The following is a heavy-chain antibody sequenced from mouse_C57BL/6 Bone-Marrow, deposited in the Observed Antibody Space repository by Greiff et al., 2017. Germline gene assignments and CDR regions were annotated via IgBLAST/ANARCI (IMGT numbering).Heavy chain of an antibody. J-gene: IGHJ1*03. CDR2: IPPNSGST. CDR3: EGWLLPWYFDV. CDR1: GYTFTSSW. V-gene: IGHV1-64*01. Sequence: QVHVKQSGAELVKPGASVKLSCKASGYTFTSSWMPWVTQRPGQGLAWIGMIPPNSGSTNYNEKFKSKATLSVDKSSSTAYMQLSSLTSEDSAVYYCEGWLLPWYFDVWGTGTTVTVSS. D-gene: IGHD2-3*01.